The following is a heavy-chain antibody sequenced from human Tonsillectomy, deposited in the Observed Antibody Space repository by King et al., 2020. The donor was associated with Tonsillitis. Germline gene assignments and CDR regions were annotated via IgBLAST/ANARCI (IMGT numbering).Heavy chain of an antibody. J-gene: IGHJ3*02. V-gene: IGHV3-21*01. CDR1: GFTFSSYT. Sequence: VQLVESGGGLVKPGGSLRLSCAASGFTFSSYTMNWVRQAPGKGLEWVSSISSSSSYIYYADSVKGRFTIFRDNAKNSLYLQMNSLRADDTAVYYCARGMGYGDYEAAFDIWGQGTMVTVSS. CDR3: ARGMGYGDYEAAFDI. CDR2: ISSSSSYI. D-gene: IGHD4-17*01.